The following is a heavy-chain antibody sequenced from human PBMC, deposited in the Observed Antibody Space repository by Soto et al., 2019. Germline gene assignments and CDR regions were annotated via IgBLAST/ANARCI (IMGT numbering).Heavy chain of an antibody. V-gene: IGHV1-18*01. D-gene: IGHD2-8*01. CDR3: ARDSPGYCTNGXCYTATFDY. CDR1: GYTFTSYG. CDR2: ISAYNGNT. Sequence: QVQLVQSGAEVKKPGASVKVSCKASGYTFTSYGISWVRQAPGQGLEWMGWISAYNGNTNYAQKLQGRVTMTTDTSTSTAYMELRSLRSDDTAVYYCARDSPGYCTNGXCYTATFDYWGQGTLVTVSS. J-gene: IGHJ4*02.